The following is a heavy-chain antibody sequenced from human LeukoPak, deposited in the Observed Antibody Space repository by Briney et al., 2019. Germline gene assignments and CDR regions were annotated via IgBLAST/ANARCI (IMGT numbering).Heavy chain of an antibody. V-gene: IGHV3-48*01. CDR1: GFTFSSYS. D-gene: IGHD2-8*01. Sequence: PGGSLRLSCAASGFTFSSYSMNWVRQAPGKGLEWVSYISGSSSSIYYADSVKGRFTISRDNSKNTVFLQMNSLRAADTAVYSCARGKRGVYYYYGMDVWGQGTTVTVSS. J-gene: IGHJ6*02. CDR3: ARGKRGVYYYYGMDV. CDR2: ISGSSSSI.